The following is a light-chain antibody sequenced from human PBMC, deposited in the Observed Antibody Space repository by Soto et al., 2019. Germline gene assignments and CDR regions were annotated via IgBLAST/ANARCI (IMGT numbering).Light chain of an antibody. J-gene: IGKJ4*01. CDR3: QQLNSYPLS. CDR2: AAS. CDR1: QGISSY. Sequence: DIQLTQSPSFLSASVGDRVTITCRASQGISSYLAWYQQKPGKAPKLLIYAASSLQTGVPSRFSGSGSGPDFTLTISSLQPAEFATYYCQQLNSYPLSFGRGNKVDIK. V-gene: IGKV1-9*01.